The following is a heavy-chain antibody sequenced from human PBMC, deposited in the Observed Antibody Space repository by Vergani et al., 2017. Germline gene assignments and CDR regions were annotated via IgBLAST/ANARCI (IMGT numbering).Heavy chain of an antibody. D-gene: IGHD6-19*01. CDR3: ARGGCSSGQIPHPYYYYGMDV. CDR2: IIPILGIA. J-gene: IGHJ6*02. Sequence: QVQLVQSGAEVKKPGSSVKVSCKASGGTFSSYAISWVRQAPGQGLEWLGRIIPILGIANYAQKFQGRVKITADKSTSNAYMELSSLRSEDTAVYYCARGGCSSGQIPHPYYYYGMDVWGQGTTVTVSS. CDR1: GGTFSSYA. V-gene: IGHV1-69*04.